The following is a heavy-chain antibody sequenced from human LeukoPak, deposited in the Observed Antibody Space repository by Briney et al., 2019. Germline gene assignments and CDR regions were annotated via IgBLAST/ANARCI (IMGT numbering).Heavy chain of an antibody. V-gene: IGHV1-2*02. J-gene: IGHJ4*02. CDR1: GYTFIYHY. CDR2: IDPDTGDT. D-gene: IGHD3-22*01. CDR3: ARAGHNSNSGGYDF. Sequence: ASVKVSCKPSGYTFIYHYLHWVRQAPGQGLESLGWIDPDTGDTNYPQKFQGRVTMTRDTSSSTAYMELNRLRSDDTAVYYCARAGHNSNSGGYDFWGLGTLVTVSS.